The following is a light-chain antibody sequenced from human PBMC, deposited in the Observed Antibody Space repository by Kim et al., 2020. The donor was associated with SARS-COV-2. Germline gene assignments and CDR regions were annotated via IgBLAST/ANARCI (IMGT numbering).Light chain of an antibody. Sequence: QSVLTQPPSVSAAPGQKVTISCSADNSNIENNYIAWFQQHPGSAPKLLIYDNFKRPSGIPDRFSASKSATSATLGITGLRSEDEADYYCGTWDVSVSGVVFGGGTQLTVL. J-gene: IGLJ2*01. CDR2: DNF. CDR1: NSNIENNY. CDR3: GTWDVSVSGVV. V-gene: IGLV1-51*01.